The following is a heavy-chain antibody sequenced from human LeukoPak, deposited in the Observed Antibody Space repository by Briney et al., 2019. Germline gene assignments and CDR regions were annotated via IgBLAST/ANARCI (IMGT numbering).Heavy chain of an antibody. J-gene: IGHJ4*02. V-gene: IGHV1-18*01. CDR1: GYTFASYG. CDR2: ISAYNGNT. Sequence: ASVKVSCKASGYTFASYGISWVRQAPGQGLEWMGWISAYNGNTNYAQKLQGRVTMTTDTSTSTAYMELRSLRSDDTAVYYCARTGIMITFGGVIVIGGFDYWGQGTLVTVSS. D-gene: IGHD3-16*02. CDR3: ARTGIMITFGGVIVIGGFDY.